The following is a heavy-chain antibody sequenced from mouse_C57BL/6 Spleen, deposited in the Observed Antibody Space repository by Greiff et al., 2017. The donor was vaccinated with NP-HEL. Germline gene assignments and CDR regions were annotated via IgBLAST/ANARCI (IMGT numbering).Heavy chain of an antibody. CDR2: IYPGDGDT. Sequence: QVQLQQSGPELVKPGASVKISCKASGYAFSSSWMNWVKQRPGKGLEWIGRIYPGDGDTNYNGKFKGKATLTADKSSSTAYMQLSSLTSEDSAVYFCAREGSYGSDYWGQGTTLTVSS. CDR1: GYAFSSSW. V-gene: IGHV1-82*01. J-gene: IGHJ2*01. CDR3: AREGSYGSDY. D-gene: IGHD1-1*01.